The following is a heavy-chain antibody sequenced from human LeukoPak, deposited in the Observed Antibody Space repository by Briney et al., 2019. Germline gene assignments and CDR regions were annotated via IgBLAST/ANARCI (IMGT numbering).Heavy chain of an antibody. CDR2: MNPNSGNT. CDR1: GYTFTSYD. V-gene: IGHV1-8*01. J-gene: IGHJ4*02. CDR3: ASRTYTYDSSGYYRGNYYFDY. Sequence: ASVKVSCKASGYTFTSYDINWVRQATGQGLEWMGWMNPNSGNTGYAQKFQGRVTMTRNTSISTAYMELSSLRSEDTAVYYCASRTYTYDSSGYYRGNYYFDYWGQGTLVTVSS. D-gene: IGHD3-22*01.